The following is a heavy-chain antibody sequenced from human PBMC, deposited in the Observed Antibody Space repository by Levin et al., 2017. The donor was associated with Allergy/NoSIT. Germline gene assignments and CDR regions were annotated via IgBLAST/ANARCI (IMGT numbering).Heavy chain of an antibody. CDR1: GFTFSNAW. J-gene: IGHJ4*02. Sequence: TAGGSLRLSCAASGFTFSNAWMSWVRQAPGKGLEWVGRIKSKTDGGTTDYAAPVRGRFTISRDDSKNTLYLQMNSLKTEDTAVYYCTTDLYSSGWYQFDYWGQGTLVTVSS. CDR3: TTDLYSSGWYQFDY. V-gene: IGHV3-15*01. CDR2: IKSKTDGGTT. D-gene: IGHD6-19*01.